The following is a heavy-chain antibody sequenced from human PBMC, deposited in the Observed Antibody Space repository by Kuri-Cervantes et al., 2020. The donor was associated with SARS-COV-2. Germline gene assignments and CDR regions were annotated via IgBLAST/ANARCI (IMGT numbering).Heavy chain of an antibody. CDR1: GFTFSDYY. J-gene: IGHJ4*02. V-gene: IGHV3-11*01. CDR3: ARITLYGDYFDY. D-gene: IGHD4-17*01. CDR2: ISSSGSTI. Sequence: GESLKISCAASGFTFSDYYMSWIRQAPGKGLEWVSYISSSGSTIYYADSVEGRFTISRDNAKNSLYLQMNSLRAEDTAVYYCARITLYGDYFDYWGQGTLVTVSS.